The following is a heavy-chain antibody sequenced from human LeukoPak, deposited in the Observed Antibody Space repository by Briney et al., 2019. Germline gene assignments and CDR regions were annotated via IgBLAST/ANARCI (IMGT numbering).Heavy chain of an antibody. Sequence: GGSLRLSCGASGFTFSSYWMHWVRQAPGKGLVWVSRISSDGSRVTYADSVKGRFTISRDNAKNSLYLQMNSLRAEDTAVYYCARAQITMIGSGAFDIWGQGTMVTVSS. D-gene: IGHD3-22*01. CDR2: ISSDGSRV. CDR3: ARAQITMIGSGAFDI. V-gene: IGHV3-74*01. CDR1: GFTFSSYW. J-gene: IGHJ3*02.